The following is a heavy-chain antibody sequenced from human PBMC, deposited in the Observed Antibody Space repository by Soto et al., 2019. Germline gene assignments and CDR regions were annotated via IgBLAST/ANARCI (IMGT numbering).Heavy chain of an antibody. CDR1: GFSLSTGGVG. CDR2: IYWDNDK. J-gene: IGHJ6*02. V-gene: IGHV2-5*02. CDR3: AHSRCGGDCLQSYSSHYYYGMDV. D-gene: IGHD2-21*02. Sequence: QITLKESGPPLVKPTQTLTLTCTFSGFSLSTGGVGVGWIRQPPGEALEWLALIYWDNDKRYSPSLKSRLTITQDASKHQVGLTMTNLDPVDTATYYCAHSRCGGDCLQSYSSHYYYGMDVWGQGTTVTVSS.